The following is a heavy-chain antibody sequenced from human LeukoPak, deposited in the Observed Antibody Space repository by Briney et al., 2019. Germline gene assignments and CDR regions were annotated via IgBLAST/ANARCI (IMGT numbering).Heavy chain of an antibody. CDR2: INPSGGST. Sequence: ASVKVSCKASGYTFTSYDINWVRQATGQGLEWMGIINPSGGSTSYAQKFQGRVTMTRGTSTSTVYMELSSLRSEDTAVYYCARDILPSYSGYDRTLPDYWGQGTLVTVSS. CDR1: GYTFTSYD. V-gene: IGHV1-46*01. J-gene: IGHJ4*02. D-gene: IGHD5-12*01. CDR3: ARDILPSYSGYDRTLPDY.